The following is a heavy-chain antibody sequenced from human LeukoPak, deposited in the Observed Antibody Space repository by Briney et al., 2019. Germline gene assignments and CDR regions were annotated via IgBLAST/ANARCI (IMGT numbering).Heavy chain of an antibody. J-gene: IGHJ5*02. CDR1: GGSISSSSYY. D-gene: IGHD2-2*01. V-gene: IGHV4-39*01. CDR2: IYYSGST. CDR3: ARHRGYCSSTSCHEYNWFDP. Sequence: SETLSLTCTVSGGSISSSSYYWGWIRQPPGKGLEWIGSIYYSGSTYYNPSLKSRVTISVDTSRNQFSLKLSSVTAADTAVYYCARHRGYCSSTSCHEYNWFDPWGQGTLVTVSS.